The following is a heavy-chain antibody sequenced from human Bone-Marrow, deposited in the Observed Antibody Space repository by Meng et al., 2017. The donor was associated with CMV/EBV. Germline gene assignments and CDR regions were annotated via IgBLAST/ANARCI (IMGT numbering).Heavy chain of an antibody. Sequence: GESLKISCAASGFTVSSNYMSWVRQAPGKGLEWVSSISSSSSYIYYADSVKGRFTISRGNAKNSLYLQMNSLRAEDTAVYYCAREVVPAAIWPSYGMDVWGQGTTVTVSS. D-gene: IGHD2-2*01. CDR2: ISSSSSYI. J-gene: IGHJ6*02. CDR1: GFTVSSNY. CDR3: AREVVPAAIWPSYGMDV. V-gene: IGHV3-21*01.